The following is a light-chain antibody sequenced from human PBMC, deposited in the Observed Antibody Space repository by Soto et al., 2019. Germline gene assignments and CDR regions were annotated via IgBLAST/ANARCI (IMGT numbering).Light chain of an antibody. J-gene: IGKJ2*01. CDR2: GVS. CDR3: HQYSNPPHT. V-gene: IGKV3-20*01. Sequence: ETVLTQSPGTLSLSPGEGATLSCRASQTVGASQLAWYQQKPGQSPRLRIYGVSNRATDIPDRFGGSGSGTGVALTISRLETEDFAMYSCHQYSNPPHTFGQGTKLEIK. CDR1: QTVGASQ.